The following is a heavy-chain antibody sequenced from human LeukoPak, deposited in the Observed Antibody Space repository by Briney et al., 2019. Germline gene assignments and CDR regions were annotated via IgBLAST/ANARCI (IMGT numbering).Heavy chain of an antibody. CDR3: AKPRGGYYFDY. V-gene: IGHV3-30*18. D-gene: IGHD3-3*01. Sequence: GGSLRLSCAASGFTFSSYGMHWVRQGPGKGLEWVALISHDGGNKNYTDSVKGRFTISRDNSKNTVYLQMNSLRPEDTAVYYCAKPRGGYYFDYWGQGTLVTVSS. CDR1: GFTFSSYG. CDR2: ISHDGGNK. J-gene: IGHJ4*02.